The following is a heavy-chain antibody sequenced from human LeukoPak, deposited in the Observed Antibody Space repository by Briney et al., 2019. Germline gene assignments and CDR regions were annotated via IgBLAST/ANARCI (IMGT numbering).Heavy chain of an antibody. V-gene: IGHV1-2*02. Sequence: ASVKVSCKASGYSFTGYYMHWVRQAPGQGLEWIGWINPNSGDTKYAQQFLGMVTMTTDTSISTAYMALTRLRSDDTAVYYCANTVTIGSTGAFDIWGQGTMVTVSS. J-gene: IGHJ3*02. D-gene: IGHD4-17*01. CDR1: GYSFTGYY. CDR3: ANTVTIGSTGAFDI. CDR2: INPNSGDT.